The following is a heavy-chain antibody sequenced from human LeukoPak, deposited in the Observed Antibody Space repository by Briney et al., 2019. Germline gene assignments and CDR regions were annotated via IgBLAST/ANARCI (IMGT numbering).Heavy chain of an antibody. CDR3: ARGVGEPSPYYYGSGSSPYYFDY. V-gene: IGHV4-59*01. CDR1: GGSISSYY. Sequence: PETLSLTCTVPGGSISSYYWSWIRQPPGKGLEWIGYIYYIGSTNYNPSLKSRVTISVDTSKNQFSLKLSSVTAADTAVYYCARGVGEPSPYYYGSGSSPYYFDYWGQGTLVTVSS. CDR2: IYYIGST. J-gene: IGHJ4*02. D-gene: IGHD3-10*01.